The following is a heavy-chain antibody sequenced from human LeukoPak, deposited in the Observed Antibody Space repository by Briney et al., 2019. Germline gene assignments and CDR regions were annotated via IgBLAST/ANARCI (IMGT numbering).Heavy chain of an antibody. J-gene: IGHJ4*02. V-gene: IGHV3-30-3*01. CDR3: ARDRGAVAAYYFDY. CDR2: ISYDGSNK. D-gene: IGHD6-19*01. CDR1: GFTFSSYA. Sequence: GGSLRLSCAASGFTFSSYAMHWVRQAPGKGLEWVAVISYDGSNKYYADSVKGRFTIPRDNSKNTLYLQMNSLRAEDAAVYYCARDRGAVAAYYFDYWGQGTLVTVSS.